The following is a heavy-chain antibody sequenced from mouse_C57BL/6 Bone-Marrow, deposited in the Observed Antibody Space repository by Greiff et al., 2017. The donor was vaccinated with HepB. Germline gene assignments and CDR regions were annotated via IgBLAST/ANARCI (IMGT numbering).Heavy chain of an antibody. J-gene: IGHJ2*01. Sequence: QVQLQQPGAELVKPGASVKLSCKASGYTFTSYWMHWVKQRPGQGLEWIGMIHPNSGSTNYNEKFKSKATLTVDKSSSTAYMQLSSLTSEDSAVYYCARFRGWLLPYFDYWGQGTTLTVSS. D-gene: IGHD2-3*01. CDR3: ARFRGWLLPYFDY. CDR1: GYTFTSYW. V-gene: IGHV1-64*01. CDR2: IHPNSGST.